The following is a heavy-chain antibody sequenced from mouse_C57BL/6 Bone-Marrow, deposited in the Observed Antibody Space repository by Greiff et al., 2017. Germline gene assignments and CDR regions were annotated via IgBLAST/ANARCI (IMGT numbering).Heavy chain of an antibody. J-gene: IGHJ2*01. CDR3: ARKGAKFITTVALDY. Sequence: VQLVESGAELARPGASVKLSCKASGYTFTSYGISWVKQRTGQGLEWIGEIYPRSGNTYYNEKFKGKATLTADKSSSTAYMELRSLTSEDSAVYFCARKGAKFITTVALDYWGQGTTLTVSS. CDR1: GYTFTSYG. CDR2: IYPRSGNT. D-gene: IGHD1-1*01. V-gene: IGHV1-81*01.